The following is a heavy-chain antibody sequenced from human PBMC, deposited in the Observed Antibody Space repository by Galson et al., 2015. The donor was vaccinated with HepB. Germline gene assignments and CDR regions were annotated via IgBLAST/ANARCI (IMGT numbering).Heavy chain of an antibody. CDR3: AREGSIAARPTYYYCGMDV. V-gene: IGHV1-69*13. CDR2: IIPIFGTA. D-gene: IGHD6-6*01. CDR1: GGTFSSYA. J-gene: IGHJ6*02. Sequence: SVKVSCKASGGTFSSYAISWVRQAPGQGLEWMGGIIPIFGTANYAQKFQGRVTITADESTSTAYMELSSLRSEDTAVYYCAREGSIAARPTYYYCGMDVWGQGTTVTVSS.